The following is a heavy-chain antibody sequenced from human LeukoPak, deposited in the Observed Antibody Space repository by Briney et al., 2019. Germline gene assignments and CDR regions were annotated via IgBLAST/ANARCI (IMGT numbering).Heavy chain of an antibody. J-gene: IGHJ4*02. Sequence: ASVKVSCKASGYTLTSYDINWVRQATRRGLEWMGWMNPNSGRTGYAQNFQGRITITRNTSISTAYMELSSLRSEDTAVYYCTRETSSRYFDYWGQGTLVTVSS. CDR2: MNPNSGRT. CDR3: TRETSSRYFDY. V-gene: IGHV1-8*01. CDR1: GYTLTSYD.